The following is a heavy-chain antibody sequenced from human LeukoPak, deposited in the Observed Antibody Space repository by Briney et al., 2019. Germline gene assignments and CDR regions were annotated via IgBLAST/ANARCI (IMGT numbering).Heavy chain of an antibody. J-gene: IGHJ6*03. CDR2: IIPSFGTA. V-gene: IGHV1-69*05. CDR3: ARDLGIVGATTSYYYYMDV. CDR1: GGTFRSYA. D-gene: IGHD1-26*01. Sequence: SVKVSCKASGGTFRSYAISWVRQAPGQGLEWMGRIIPSFGTANYAQKFQGRVTITTDESTSTAYMELSSLRSEDTAVYYCARDLGIVGATTSYYYYMDVWGKGTTVTVSS.